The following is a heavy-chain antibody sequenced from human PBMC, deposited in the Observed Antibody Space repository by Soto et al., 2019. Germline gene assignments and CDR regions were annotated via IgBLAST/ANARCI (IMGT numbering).Heavy chain of an antibody. D-gene: IGHD3-9*01. CDR2: IYYRGNA. CDR3: ARLEGLATISYYFDF. J-gene: IGHJ4*02. CDR1: DDSINSDKYY. V-gene: IGHV4-39*01. Sequence: PSETLSLTCSVSDDSINSDKYYWGWIRQPPGKGLEWIGSIYYRGNAYYNPPLQTRVTISLDKSRSQFSLKLNFVTAADLALYFCARLEGLATISYYFDFWGPGALVTVSS.